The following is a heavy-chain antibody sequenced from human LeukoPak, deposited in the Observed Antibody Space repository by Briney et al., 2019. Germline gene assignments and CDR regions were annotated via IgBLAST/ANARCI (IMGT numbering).Heavy chain of an antibody. CDR1: GFTFSSYA. D-gene: IGHD3-3*01. V-gene: IGHV3-30-3*01. CDR2: ISYDGSNK. Sequence: GRSLRLSCAASGFTFSSYAMHWVRQAPGKGLEWVAVISYDGSNKYYADSVKGRFTISRDNSKNTLYLQMNSLRAEDTAVYYCARDLIPMERWYNWFDPWGQGTLVTVSS. J-gene: IGHJ5*02. CDR3: ARDLIPMERWYNWFDP.